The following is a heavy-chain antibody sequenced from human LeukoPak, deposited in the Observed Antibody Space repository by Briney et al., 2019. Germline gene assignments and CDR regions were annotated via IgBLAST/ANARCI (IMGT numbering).Heavy chain of an antibody. J-gene: IGHJ5*02. CDR3: AKDRGIVVVGRFDP. Sequence: GGSLRLFCEASGFIFGDYALSWVRQAPGKGLEWVSAISGTGDDTYYADSVKGRFTISRDNSKKTLYLQMNNLRAEDTAFYYCAKDRGIVVVGRFDPWGQGTLVTVSS. CDR2: ISGTGDDT. D-gene: IGHD2-2*01. V-gene: IGHV3-23*01. CDR1: GFIFGDYA.